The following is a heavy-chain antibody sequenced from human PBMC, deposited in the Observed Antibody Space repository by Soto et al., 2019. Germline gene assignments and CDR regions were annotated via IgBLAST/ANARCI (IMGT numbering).Heavy chain of an antibody. Sequence: EVQLVESGGGLVKPGGSLRLSCAASGLTFSSYSMNWVRQAPGKGLEWVSSISSSGSYIYYADSLKGRFTISRDNAKNSRYRQINSRRAEDTAMYYCASESVSGRYGDYGPCYVDYWGQGTLVTVSS. V-gene: IGHV3-21*01. CDR2: ISSSGSYI. CDR3: ASESVSGRYGDYGPCYVDY. CDR1: GLTFSSYS. J-gene: IGHJ4*02. D-gene: IGHD4-17*01.